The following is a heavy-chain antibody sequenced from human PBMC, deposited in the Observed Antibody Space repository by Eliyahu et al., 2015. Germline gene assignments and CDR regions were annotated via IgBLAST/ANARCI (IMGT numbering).Heavy chain of an antibody. CDR1: GGXXSXNY. Sequence: QVQLQESGPGLVKPSETLSLXCTVSGGXXSXNYWSWIRQPPGRGLEWVGYIFTTTATGSTTYNPSLRSRVTISVDTSKNQFSLKLGSVTAADTAVYYCARHGDYGAYGGSLDQWGQGTLVTVSS. J-gene: IGHJ4*02. CDR3: ARHGDYGAYGGSLDQ. V-gene: IGHV4-4*09. CDR2: IFTTTATGST. D-gene: IGHD4-17*01.